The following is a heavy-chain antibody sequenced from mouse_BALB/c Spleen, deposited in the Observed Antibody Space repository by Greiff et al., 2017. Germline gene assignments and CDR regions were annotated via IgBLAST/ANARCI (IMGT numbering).Heavy chain of an antibody. CDR2: ISSGGGST. V-gene: IGHV5-12-1*01. CDR3: ARHYYGYYFDY. Sequence: EVMLVESGGGLVKPGGSLKLSCAASGFAFSSYDMSWVHQTPEKRLEWVAYISSGGGSTYYPDTVKGRFTISRDNAKNTLYLQMSSLKSEDTAMYYCARHYYGYYFDYWGQGTTLTVSS. J-gene: IGHJ2*01. CDR1: GFAFSSYD. D-gene: IGHD1-1*01.